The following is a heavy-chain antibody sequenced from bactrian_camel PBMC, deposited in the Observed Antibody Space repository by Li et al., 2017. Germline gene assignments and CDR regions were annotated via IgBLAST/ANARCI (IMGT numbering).Heavy chain of an antibody. J-gene: IGHJ6*01. Sequence: HVQLVESGGGSVQAGESLRLSCVVSGYRYSTYCMGWFRQVPGDEREPLASIDSDGRTSVADSVKGRFTISQDNVKNTLYLQMNSLKPEDSAMYYCAARFGGCRADISAADFGYWGQGTQVTVS. D-gene: IGHD7*01. V-gene: IGHV3S53*01. CDR1: GYRYSTYC. CDR3: AARFGGCRADISAADFGY. CDR2: IDSDGRT.